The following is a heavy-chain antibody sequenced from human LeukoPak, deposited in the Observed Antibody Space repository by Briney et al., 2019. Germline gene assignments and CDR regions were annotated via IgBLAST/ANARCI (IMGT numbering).Heavy chain of an antibody. CDR2: ISGSTGST. V-gene: IGHV3-23*01. Sequence: GGSLRLSCAASGFTFSSYAMSWVRQAPGKGLEWVSAISGSTGSTYYADSVKGRFTISRDNSKSTLYQQMNSLRAEDTAVYYCAKDDHGGSGWRDYFDYWGQGTLVTVSS. D-gene: IGHD6-19*01. CDR1: GFTFSSYA. CDR3: AKDDHGGSGWRDYFDY. J-gene: IGHJ4*02.